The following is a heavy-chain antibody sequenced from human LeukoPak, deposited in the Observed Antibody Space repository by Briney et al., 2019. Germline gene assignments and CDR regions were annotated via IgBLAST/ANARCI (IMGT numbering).Heavy chain of an antibody. Sequence: GESLKISCKGSGYSFTSYWIGWVRQMPGKGLEWMGIIYPGDSDTRYSPSFQGQVTISADKSISTAYLQWSSLKASDTAMYYCARPIAAALYAFDIWGQGTMVTVSS. CDR2: IYPGDSDT. V-gene: IGHV5-51*01. D-gene: IGHD6-13*01. CDR3: ARPIAAALYAFDI. CDR1: GYSFTSYW. J-gene: IGHJ3*02.